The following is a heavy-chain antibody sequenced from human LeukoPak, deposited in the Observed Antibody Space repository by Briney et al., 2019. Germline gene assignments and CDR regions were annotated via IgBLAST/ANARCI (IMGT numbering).Heavy chain of an antibody. V-gene: IGHV4-59*08. D-gene: IGHD4-17*01. Sequence: SETLSLTCTVSAGSISSYYCSWLRQPPAKGLEWIGYIYYSGSANYNPSLKSRATMSVDTSKNRFSLKLNSVTAADTAVYYCARHNGDYGGVFDKWGQGILVTVTS. CDR2: IYYSGSA. J-gene: IGHJ4*02. CDR3: ARHNGDYGGVFDK. CDR1: AGSISSYY.